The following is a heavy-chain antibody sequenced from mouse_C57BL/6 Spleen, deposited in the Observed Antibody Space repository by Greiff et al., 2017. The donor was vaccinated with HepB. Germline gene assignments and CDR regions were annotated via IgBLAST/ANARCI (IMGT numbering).Heavy chain of an antibody. Sequence: DVQLQESGPGLVKPSQSLSLTCSVTGYSITSGYYWNWIRQFPGNKLEWMGYISYDGSNNYNPSLKNRISITRDTSKNQFFLKLNSVTTEDTATYYCARDHGDGIYYFDYWGQGTTLTVSS. CDR3: ARDHGDGIYYFDY. D-gene: IGHD2-1*01. CDR1: GYSITSGYY. CDR2: ISYDGSN. V-gene: IGHV3-6*01. J-gene: IGHJ2*01.